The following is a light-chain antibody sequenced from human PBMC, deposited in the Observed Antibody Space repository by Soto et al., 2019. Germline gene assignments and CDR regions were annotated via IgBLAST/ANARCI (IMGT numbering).Light chain of an antibody. CDR1: QDIRNY. CDR2: GAS. CDR3: LQDRSHFWT. Sequence: AIQMTQSPTSLSASVGDRVTITCRSSQDIRNYLGWYQQKPGKAPQLLIYGASSLQRGVSSRFSGSGFGTDFPLTISSLQPEDSATYYCLQDRSHFWTFGQGTKVEI. V-gene: IGKV1-6*01. J-gene: IGKJ1*01.